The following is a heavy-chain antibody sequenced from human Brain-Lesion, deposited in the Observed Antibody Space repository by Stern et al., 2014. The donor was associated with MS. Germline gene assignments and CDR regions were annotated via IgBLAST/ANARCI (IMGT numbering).Heavy chain of an antibody. CDR3: TRDRLDYGYSYFDY. V-gene: IGHV3-49*03. CDR2: IRSKVYGGAA. Sequence: VQLVPSGGGLIEPGRSLRLSCTASGFSFGDYAINWIRQAPGKGLEWVGFIRSKVYGGAAEYAASVKGRFTISRDDSKSIAYLQVNGLKTEDTAVYYCTRDRLDYGYSYFDYWGQGTLVTVSS. J-gene: IGHJ4*02. D-gene: IGHD4-17*01. CDR1: GFSFGDYA.